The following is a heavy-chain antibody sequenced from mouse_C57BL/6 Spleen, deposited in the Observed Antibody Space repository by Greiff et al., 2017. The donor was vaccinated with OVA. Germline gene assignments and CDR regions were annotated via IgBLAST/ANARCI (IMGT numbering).Heavy chain of an antibody. CDR3: AILDYGSSFAY. Sequence: QVQLQQPGAELVKPGASVKVSCKASGFTFTSYWMHWVKQRPGQGLEWIGRIHPSDSDTNYNQKFKGKATLTVDKSSSTAYMQLSSLTYEDSAVYYCAILDYGSSFAYWGQGTLVTVSA. CDR1: GFTFTSYW. D-gene: IGHD1-1*01. V-gene: IGHV1-74*01. CDR2: IHPSDSDT. J-gene: IGHJ3*01.